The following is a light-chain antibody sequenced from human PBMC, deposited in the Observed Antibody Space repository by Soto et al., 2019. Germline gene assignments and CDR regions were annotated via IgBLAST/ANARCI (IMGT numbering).Light chain of an antibody. CDR3: QQASSFPLT. CDR2: AAS. V-gene: IGKV1-12*01. CDR1: QGINKW. J-gene: IGKJ4*01. Sequence: DIQMTQSPSSVSAAVGDRVTITCRASQGINKWLAWYQQKPGKAPQLLISAASTLRSGVPSRFSGSGSGTDFILTISNLQPEDFATYFCQQASSFPLTFGGGTKVDIK.